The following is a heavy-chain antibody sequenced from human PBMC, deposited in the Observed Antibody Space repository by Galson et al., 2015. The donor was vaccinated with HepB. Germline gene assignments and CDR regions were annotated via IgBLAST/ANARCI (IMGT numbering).Heavy chain of an antibody. D-gene: IGHD6-13*01. J-gene: IGHJ4*02. CDR1: GFTFDDYT. CDR3: AKEAEQQLVVPYFDY. CDR2: ISWDGGST. Sequence: SLRLSCAASGFTFDDYTMHWVRQAPGKGLEWVSLISWDGGSTYYADSVKGRSTISRDNSKNSLYLQMNSLRTEDTALYYCAKEAEQQLVVPYFDYWGQGTLVTVSS. V-gene: IGHV3-43*01.